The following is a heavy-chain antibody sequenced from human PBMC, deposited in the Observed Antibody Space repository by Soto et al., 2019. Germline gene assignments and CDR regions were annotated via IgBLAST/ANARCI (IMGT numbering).Heavy chain of an antibody. CDR1: GFTFSSYG. CDR2: IWYDGSNK. CDR3: ARDFGIDSSGWYDY. J-gene: IGHJ4*02. D-gene: IGHD6-19*01. Sequence: QPGGSLRLSCAASGFTFSSYGMHWVRQAPGKGLEWVAVIWYDGSNKYYADSVKGRFTISRDNSKNTLYLQMNSLRAEDTAVYYCARDFGIDSSGWYDYWGQGTLVTVSS. V-gene: IGHV3-33*01.